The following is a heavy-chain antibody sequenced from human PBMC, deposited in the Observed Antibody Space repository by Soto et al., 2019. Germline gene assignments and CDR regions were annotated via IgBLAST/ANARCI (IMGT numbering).Heavy chain of an antibody. CDR2: INWDGSNT. Sequence: GGSLRLSCAASGFNFDDYSMHWVRQAPGKGLEWVSLINWDGSNTYYADSVKGRFTISRDNSRNSVYLEMNSLRTEDTALYLCAKFSNQHSWNGGLHSRGKGTLVTLSS. CDR3: AKFSNQHSWNGGLHS. CDR1: GFNFDDYS. V-gene: IGHV3-43*01. J-gene: IGHJ5*01. D-gene: IGHD1-20*01.